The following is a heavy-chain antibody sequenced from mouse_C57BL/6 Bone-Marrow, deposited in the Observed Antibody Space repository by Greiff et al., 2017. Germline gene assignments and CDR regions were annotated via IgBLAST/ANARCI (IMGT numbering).Heavy chain of an antibody. J-gene: IGHJ2*01. Sequence: EVKLVESGGGLVKPGGSLKLSCAASGFTFSSYAMSWVRQTPEKRLEWVATISDGGSYTYYPDNVKGRFTITRDNAKNNLYLQMSHLKSEDTAMYYCARVTGTFDYGGQGTTLTVSS. CDR1: GFTFSSYA. V-gene: IGHV5-4*03. D-gene: IGHD4-1*01. CDR2: ISDGGSYT. CDR3: ARVTGTFDY.